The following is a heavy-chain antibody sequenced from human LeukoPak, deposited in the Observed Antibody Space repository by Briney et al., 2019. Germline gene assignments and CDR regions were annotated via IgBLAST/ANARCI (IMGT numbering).Heavy chain of an antibody. Sequence: QPGGSLRLSRTASGFTFSNFAMTWVRQAPGKGLEWVSSINPSGVDTYYADSVKGRSTVSRDNSKDTLYLQISSLRAEDTALYYCAKRVPYSATSAYFDFWGQGTLVTVSS. CDR3: AKRVPYSATSAYFDF. CDR1: GFTFSNFA. V-gene: IGHV3-23*01. CDR2: INPSGVDT. D-gene: IGHD1-26*01. J-gene: IGHJ4*02.